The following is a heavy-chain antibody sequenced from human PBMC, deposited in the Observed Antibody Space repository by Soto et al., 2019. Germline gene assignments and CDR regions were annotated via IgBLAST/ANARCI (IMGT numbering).Heavy chain of an antibody. V-gene: IGHV3-30*03. D-gene: IGHD1-26*01. CDR3: ARATIRVGIRLSDFDH. Sequence: GGSLRLSCAASGFTFDNYAMHWVRQGPGGGLEWVAAVADNGNNKNYADSVKGRFTISRDNSNMTMFLQLTSLKEDDTGVYYCARATIRVGIRLSDFDHWGRGTPATVSS. CDR1: GFTFDNYA. CDR2: VADNGNNK. J-gene: IGHJ4*02.